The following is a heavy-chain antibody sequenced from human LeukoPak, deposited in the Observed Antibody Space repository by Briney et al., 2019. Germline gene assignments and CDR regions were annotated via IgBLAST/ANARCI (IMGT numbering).Heavy chain of an antibody. V-gene: IGHV3-23*01. CDR3: ASFHYYGSRAYYLSY. Sequence: GGSLRLSCATSGFTFSVYAMSWVRQAPGKGLEWVSTISDSGGSTYYADSVKGRFTISRGNSKNTLYLQMSSLRAEDTAVYFCASFHYYGSRAYYLSYWGQGTLVTVSS. CDR2: ISDSGGST. J-gene: IGHJ4*02. CDR1: GFTFSVYA. D-gene: IGHD3-10*01.